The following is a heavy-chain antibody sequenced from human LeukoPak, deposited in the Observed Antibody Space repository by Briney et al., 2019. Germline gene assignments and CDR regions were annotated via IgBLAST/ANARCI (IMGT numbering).Heavy chain of an antibody. J-gene: IGHJ3*02. Sequence: GGSLRLSCAASGFTFSSYAMSWVRQAPGKGLEWVSAISGSAGSTDYADSVKGRFTISRDNSKNTLYLQMNSLRAEDTAVYYCAKDLTYYDFWSVDAFDIWGQGTMVTVSS. CDR3: AKDLTYYDFWSVDAFDI. CDR1: GFTFSSYA. D-gene: IGHD3-3*01. V-gene: IGHV3-23*01. CDR2: ISGSAGST.